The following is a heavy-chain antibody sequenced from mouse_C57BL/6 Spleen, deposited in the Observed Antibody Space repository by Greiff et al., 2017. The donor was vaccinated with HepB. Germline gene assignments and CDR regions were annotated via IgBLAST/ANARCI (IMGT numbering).Heavy chain of an antibody. D-gene: IGHD1-1*01. Sequence: VQLQQPGAELVKPGASVKLSCKASGYTFTSYWMHWVKQRPGQGLEWIGMIHPNSGSTNYNEKFKRKATLTVDKSSSTAYMQLSSLTSEDSAVYYCARSYYYGSSGAMDYWGQGTSVTVSS. J-gene: IGHJ4*01. CDR1: GYTFTSYW. CDR2: IHPNSGST. V-gene: IGHV1-64*01. CDR3: ARSYYYGSSGAMDY.